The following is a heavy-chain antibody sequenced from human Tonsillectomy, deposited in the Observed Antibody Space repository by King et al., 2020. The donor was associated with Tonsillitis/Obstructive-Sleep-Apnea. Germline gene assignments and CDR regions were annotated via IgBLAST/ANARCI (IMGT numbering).Heavy chain of an antibody. J-gene: IGHJ4*02. CDR2: IWYDGSNK. CDR1: GFTFSSFG. D-gene: IGHD4-23*01. CDR3: ARDDYGGNSGVGD. Sequence: VQLVESGGGVVQPGRSLRLSCAASGFTFSSFGMHWVRQAPGKGLEWVALIWYDGSNKYYADSVKGRFTISRDNSRNTLYLQMTSLRAEDTAVYYCARDDYGGNSGVGDWGQGTLVTVSS. V-gene: IGHV3-33*01.